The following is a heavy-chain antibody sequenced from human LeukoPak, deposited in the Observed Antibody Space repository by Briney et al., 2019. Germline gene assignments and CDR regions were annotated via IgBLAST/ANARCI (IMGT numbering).Heavy chain of an antibody. D-gene: IGHD6-19*01. CDR1: GYTFTGYY. J-gene: IGHJ5*02. Sequence: GASVKVSCKASGYTFTGYYMHWVRQAPGQGLEWMGIINPSGGSTSYAQKFQGRVTMTRDTSTSTVYMELSSLRSEDTAVYYCAREVRTRQWGNWFDPWGQGTLVTVSS. CDR2: INPSGGST. V-gene: IGHV1-46*01. CDR3: AREVRTRQWGNWFDP.